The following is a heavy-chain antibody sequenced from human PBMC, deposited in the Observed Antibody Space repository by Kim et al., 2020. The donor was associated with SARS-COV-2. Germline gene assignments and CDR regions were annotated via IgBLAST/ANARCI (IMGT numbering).Heavy chain of an antibody. V-gene: IGHV3-48*02. Sequence: GGSLRLSCAASGFTFSNYNMDWVRQAPGKGLEWLSFISTSSSSIYYADSVKGRFTISRDNAKNSLYLQMNRLRDEDTALYYCVRDGAYRTGWYTAFDYWGQGTLVTVSS. J-gene: IGHJ4*02. CDR2: ISTSSSSI. D-gene: IGHD6-19*01. CDR3: VRDGAYRTGWYTAFDY. CDR1: GFTFSNYN.